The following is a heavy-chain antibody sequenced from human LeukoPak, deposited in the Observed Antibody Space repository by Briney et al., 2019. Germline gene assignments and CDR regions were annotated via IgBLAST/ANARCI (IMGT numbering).Heavy chain of an antibody. Sequence: SETLSLTCAVYGGSFSGYYWSWIRQPPGKGLEWIGEINHSGSTNYNPSLKSRVTISVDTSKNQFSLKLSSVTAADTAVYYCARISYTIVVVVAAGSWVSDYWGQGTLVTVSS. V-gene: IGHV4-34*01. J-gene: IGHJ4*02. D-gene: IGHD2-15*01. CDR3: ARISYTIVVVVAAGSWVSDY. CDR1: GGSFSGYY. CDR2: INHSGST.